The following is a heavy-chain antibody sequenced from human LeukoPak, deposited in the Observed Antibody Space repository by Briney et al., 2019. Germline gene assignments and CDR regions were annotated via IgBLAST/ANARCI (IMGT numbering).Heavy chain of an antibody. J-gene: IGHJ4*02. CDR2: IYTSGTT. CDR3: ASTTYDYDTSGHYFLDY. V-gene: IGHV4-4*07. CDR1: GGSINSYY. Sequence: SETLSLTCTVSGGSINSYYWSWIRQPAGKGLELTGRIYTSGTTNYNPSLKSRVTMSVDTSKNHFSLQLRSVTAADTAVYYCASTTYDYDTSGHYFLDYWGQGSLITVSS. D-gene: IGHD3-22*01.